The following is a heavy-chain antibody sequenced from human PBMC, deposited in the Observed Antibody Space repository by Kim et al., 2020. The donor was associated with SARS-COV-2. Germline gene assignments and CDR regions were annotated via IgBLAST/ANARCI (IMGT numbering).Heavy chain of an antibody. Sequence: ASVKVSCKASGYTFTGYYMHWVRQAPGQGLEWMGWINPNSGGTSYAQKFQGRVTMTRDTSISTAYMELSRLRSDDTAVYYCARGLQYYYDSSGYVDYWGQGTLVTVSS. V-gene: IGHV1-2*02. D-gene: IGHD3-22*01. CDR2: INPNSGGT. J-gene: IGHJ4*02. CDR3: ARGLQYYYDSSGYVDY. CDR1: GYTFTGYY.